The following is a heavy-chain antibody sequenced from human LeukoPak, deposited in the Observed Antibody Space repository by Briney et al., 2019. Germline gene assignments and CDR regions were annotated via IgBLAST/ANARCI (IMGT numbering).Heavy chain of an antibody. Sequence: PGGSLRLSCAASGFTFTSYSMNWVRQAPGKGLEWVSAISGGGGSTYYADSVKGRFTNSRDNSKNTLYLQMNSLRAEDTAVYYCAKSVPGGSGSYYYYYFDYWGQGTLVTVSS. CDR3: AKSVPGGSGSYYYYYFDY. CDR1: GFTFTSYS. J-gene: IGHJ4*02. D-gene: IGHD3-10*01. CDR2: ISGGGGST. V-gene: IGHV3-23*01.